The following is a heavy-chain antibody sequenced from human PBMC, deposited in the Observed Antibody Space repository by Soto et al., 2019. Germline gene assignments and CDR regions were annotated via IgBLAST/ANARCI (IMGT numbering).Heavy chain of an antibody. CDR3: ARLGLRRTFDY. J-gene: IGHJ4*02. V-gene: IGHV4-39*01. CDR2: IYYSGST. CDR1: GGSISSSSYY. Sequence: SETLSLTCTVSGGSISSSSYYWGWIRQPPWKGLEWIGSIYYSGSTYYNPSLKSRVTMSVDTSKNQFSLKLSSVTAADTAVYYCARLGLRRTFDYWGQGTLVTVSS. D-gene: IGHD4-17*01.